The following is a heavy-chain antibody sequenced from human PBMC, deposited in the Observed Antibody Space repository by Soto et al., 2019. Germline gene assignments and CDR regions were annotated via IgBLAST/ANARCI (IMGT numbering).Heavy chain of an antibody. V-gene: IGHV3-30-3*01. D-gene: IGHD6-19*01. Sequence: PGGSLRLSCAASGFTFSSYAMHWVRQAPGKGLEWVAVISYDGSNKYYADSVKGRFTISRDNSKNTLYLQMNSLRAEDTAVYYCARVVRYSSGWYYFDYWGQGTLVTVSS. J-gene: IGHJ4*02. CDR2: ISYDGSNK. CDR3: ARVVRYSSGWYYFDY. CDR1: GFTFSSYA.